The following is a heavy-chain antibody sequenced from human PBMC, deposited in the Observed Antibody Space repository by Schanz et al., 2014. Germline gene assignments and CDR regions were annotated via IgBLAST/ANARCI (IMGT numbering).Heavy chain of an antibody. CDR1: GGSISSSNYY. J-gene: IGHJ4*02. CDR2: IYYSGST. D-gene: IGHD3-9*01. V-gene: IGHV4-39*01. Sequence: QLQLQESGPGLVKPSETLSLTCTVSGGSISSSNYYWGWIRQPPGKGLEWIESIYYSGSTYYNPSFKSRVTPSVDTSKNQFSRKLSSVTAADTAVYYCARQFYDILTGYWFPYYFDYWGQGTLVTVSS. CDR3: ARQFYDILTGYWFPYYFDY.